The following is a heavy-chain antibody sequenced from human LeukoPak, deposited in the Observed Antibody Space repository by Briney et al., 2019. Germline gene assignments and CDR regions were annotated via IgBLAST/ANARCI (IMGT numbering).Heavy chain of an antibody. Sequence: GSLRLSRVASGFTFNIYGMSWVRQAPGKGLEWVSSVGGGDDIHYADSVKGRFTGYRDNAKNTVYLQMNSLRVEDTAIYFCAKDATPRNRLWDHFDSWGQGTLVSVSS. CDR3: AKDATPRNRLWDHFDS. V-gene: IGHV3-23*01. J-gene: IGHJ4*02. CDR1: GFTFNIYG. D-gene: IGHD1-14*01. CDR2: VGGGDDI.